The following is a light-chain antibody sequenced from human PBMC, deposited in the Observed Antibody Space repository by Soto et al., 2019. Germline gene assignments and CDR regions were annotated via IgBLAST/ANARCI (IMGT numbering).Light chain of an antibody. J-gene: IGKJ4*01. V-gene: IGKV3-11*01. CDR1: QSISNY. Sequence: DIVLTQSPATLSLSPGERATLSCRASQSISNYLAWYQHKPGQAPRLLIFDGSSRAAGIPPRFIGSGSGTDFTLTISSLEPEDVAVYYCQQRSNWPPRLTFGGGTKVEIK. CDR3: QQRSNWPPRLT. CDR2: DGS.